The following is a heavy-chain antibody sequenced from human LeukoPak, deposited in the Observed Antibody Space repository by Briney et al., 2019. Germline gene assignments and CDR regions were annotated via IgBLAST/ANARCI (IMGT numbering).Heavy chain of an antibody. V-gene: IGHV3-7*01. CDR1: GFTFSSYA. J-gene: IGHJ6*03. CDR3: ARDYYYYMDV. CDR2: IKQDGSEK. Sequence: GGSLRLSCAASGFTFSSYAVSWVRQAPGKGLEWVANIKQDGSEKYYVDSVKGRFTISRDNAKNSLYLQMNSLRAEDTAVYYCARDYYYYMDVWGKGTTVTVSS.